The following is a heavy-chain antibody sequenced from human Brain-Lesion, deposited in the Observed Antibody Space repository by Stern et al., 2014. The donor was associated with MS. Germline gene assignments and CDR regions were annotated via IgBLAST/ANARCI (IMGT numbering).Heavy chain of an antibody. Sequence: VQLVASGGGLVQPGGSLRLSCAASGFNFSSYWMHWVRQFPEKGWFGVYKINGDGSDPSYADSGKGRFSIPKDTIRNMLYLQMTSLRAEDPAVYYCARGVGAYWGQGARVT. CDR3: ARGVGAY. CDR1: GFNFSSYW. CDR2: INGDGSDP. V-gene: IGHV3-74*01. D-gene: IGHD3-16*01. J-gene: IGHJ4*02.